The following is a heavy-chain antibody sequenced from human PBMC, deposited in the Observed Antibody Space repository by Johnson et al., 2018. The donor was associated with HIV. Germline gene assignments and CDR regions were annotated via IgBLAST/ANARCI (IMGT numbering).Heavy chain of an antibody. CDR1: GFTFSSYA. J-gene: IGHJ3*02. D-gene: IGHD6-13*01. CDR2: ISYDGSNK. Sequence: QVQLVESGGGVVQPGRSLRLSCAASGFTFSSYAMHWVRQAPGKGLEWVAVISYDGSNKYYADSVKGRFTISRDNSKNTLYLQMNSLRAEDMAVYYCARDGRRRAAAGTRGDAFDIWGQGTLVTVSS. V-gene: IGHV3-30-3*01. CDR3: ARDGRRRAAAGTRGDAFDI.